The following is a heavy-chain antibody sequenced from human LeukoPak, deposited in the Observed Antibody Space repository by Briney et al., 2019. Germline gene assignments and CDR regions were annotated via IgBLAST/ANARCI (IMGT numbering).Heavy chain of an antibody. Sequence: ASVKVSCKASGGTFSSYAISRVRQAPGQGLEWMGGIIPIFGTANYAQKFQGRVTITADESTSTAYMELSSLRSEDTAVYYCAWHCSSTSCFDDYWGQGTLVTVSS. J-gene: IGHJ4*02. CDR3: AWHCSSTSCFDDY. D-gene: IGHD2-2*01. V-gene: IGHV1-69*13. CDR1: GGTFSSYA. CDR2: IIPIFGTA.